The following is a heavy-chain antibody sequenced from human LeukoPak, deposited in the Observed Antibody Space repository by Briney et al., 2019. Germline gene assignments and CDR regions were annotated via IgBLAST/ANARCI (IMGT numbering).Heavy chain of an antibody. CDR3: ARDIYGSGSADY. J-gene: IGHJ4*02. Sequence: GASVKVSCKASGYTFTSYYMHWVRQAPGQGLEWMGIINPSGGSTSYAQKFQGRVTMTRDTSTSTAYMELRSLRSVDTAVYYCARDIYGSGSADYWGQGTLVTVSS. CDR2: INPSGGST. CDR1: GYTFTSYY. D-gene: IGHD3-10*01. V-gene: IGHV1-46*01.